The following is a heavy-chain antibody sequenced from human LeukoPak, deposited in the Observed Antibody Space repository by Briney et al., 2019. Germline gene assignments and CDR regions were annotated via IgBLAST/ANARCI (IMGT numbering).Heavy chain of an antibody. CDR2: IYYSGST. D-gene: IGHD1-26*01. J-gene: IGHJ4*02. CDR1: GGSISSSRYY. CDR3: AREIPGIVGATYFDY. Sequence: SETLSLTCTVSGGSISSSRYYWSWIRQPPGKGLEWIGYIYYSGSTNYNPSLKSRVTISVHTSKNQFALELSSETPADTAVYYCAREIPGIVGATYFDYWGQGTLVTVSS. V-gene: IGHV4-61*01.